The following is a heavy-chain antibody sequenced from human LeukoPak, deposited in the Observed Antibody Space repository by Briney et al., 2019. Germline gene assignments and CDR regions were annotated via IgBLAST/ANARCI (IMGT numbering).Heavy chain of an antibody. CDR1: GYTFTSYA. V-gene: IGHV1-3*01. D-gene: IGHD1-1*01. Sequence: ASVKVSCKASGYTFTSYAVHWVRQAPGQRLEWMGWINAGNGDTKYSQKFQGRVTITRDTSASTAYMELSSLKSEDTAVYYCARSTTAPVPEDYWGQGTLVTVSS. J-gene: IGHJ4*02. CDR2: INAGNGDT. CDR3: ARSTTAPVPEDY.